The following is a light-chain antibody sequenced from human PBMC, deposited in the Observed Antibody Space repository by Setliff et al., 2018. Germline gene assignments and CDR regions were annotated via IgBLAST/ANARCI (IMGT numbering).Light chain of an antibody. CDR2: DVT. CDR3: SSYADSNIFL. Sequence: QSVLTQPASVSGSPGQSITISCSGTSSDVGCYDLVSWYQQHPGKAPQLIIYDVTKRPSGVPDRFSGSKSGNTASLTVAGLQAEDEADYYCSSYADSNIFLFGTGTKGTVL. V-gene: IGLV2-8*01. CDR1: SSDVGCYDL. J-gene: IGLJ1*01.